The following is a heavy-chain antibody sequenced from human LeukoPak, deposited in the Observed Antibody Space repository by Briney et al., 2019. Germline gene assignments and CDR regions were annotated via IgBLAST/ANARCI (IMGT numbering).Heavy chain of an antibody. V-gene: IGHV3-30*01. CDR3: ARERYYYDSSGYQRYYFDY. D-gene: IGHD3-22*01. J-gene: IGHJ4*02. Sequence: GRSLRLSCAASGFTFSSYAMHWVRQAPGKGLEWVAVISYDGSNKYYADSVKGRLTISRDNSKNTLYLQMNSLRAEDTAVYYCARERYYYDSSGYQRYYFDYWGQGTLVTVSS. CDR2: ISYDGSNK. CDR1: GFTFSSYA.